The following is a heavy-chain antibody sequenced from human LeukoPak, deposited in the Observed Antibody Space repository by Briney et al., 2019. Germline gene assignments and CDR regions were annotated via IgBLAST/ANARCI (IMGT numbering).Heavy chain of an antibody. D-gene: IGHD3-16*01. CDR1: GYTFTSYG. Sequence: GASVKVSCKASGYTFTSYGFSWVRQAPGQGLEWMGGIIPIFGTANYAQKFQGRVTITTDEPTSTAYMELSSLRSEDTAVYYCARLLYDYVWGSYLSWGQGTLVTVSS. CDR3: ARLLYDYVWGSYLS. CDR2: IIPIFGTA. V-gene: IGHV1-69*05. J-gene: IGHJ4*02.